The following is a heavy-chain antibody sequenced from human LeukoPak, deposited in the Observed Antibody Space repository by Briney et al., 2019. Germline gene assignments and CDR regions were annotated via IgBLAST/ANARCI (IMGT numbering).Heavy chain of an antibody. Sequence: GRSLRLSCAASGFTFDDYAMHWVRQAPGKGLEWVSGISWNSGSMGYADSVKGRFTISRDNAKNSLYLQMNSLRAEDTALYYCAKPPRRYSYGSEYFQHWGQGTLVTVSS. CDR1: GFTFDDYA. V-gene: IGHV3-9*01. CDR2: ISWNSGSM. D-gene: IGHD5-18*01. J-gene: IGHJ1*01. CDR3: AKPPRRYSYGSEYFQH.